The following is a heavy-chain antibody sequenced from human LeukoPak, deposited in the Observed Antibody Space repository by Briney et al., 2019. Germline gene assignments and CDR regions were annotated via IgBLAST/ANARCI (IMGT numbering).Heavy chain of an antibody. CDR3: ARGSHSSSWYFDC. Sequence: SGTLSLTCAVSGGSISSSNWWSWVRQPPGKGLEWIGEIYHSGSTNYNPSLKSRVTISVDKSKNQFSLHLNSVTPEDTAVYYCARGSHSSSWYFDCWGQGTLVTVSS. V-gene: IGHV4-4*02. CDR2: IYHSGST. D-gene: IGHD6-13*01. J-gene: IGHJ4*02. CDR1: GGSISSSNW.